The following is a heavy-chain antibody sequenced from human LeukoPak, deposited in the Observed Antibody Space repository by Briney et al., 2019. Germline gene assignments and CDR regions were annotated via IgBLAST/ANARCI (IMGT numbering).Heavy chain of an antibody. V-gene: IGHV3-21*01. CDR1: GFTFSSYS. CDR3: ARDLAFFYYDSSGYFGAFDI. J-gene: IGHJ3*02. CDR2: ITSSSSYI. D-gene: IGHD3-22*01. Sequence: GGSLRLSCAASGFTFSSYSMNWVRQAPGKGLEWVSSITSSSSYIYYADSVKGRFTLSRDNAKNSLHLQMNSLRAEDTAVYYCARDLAFFYYDSSGYFGAFDIWGQGTMVTVSS.